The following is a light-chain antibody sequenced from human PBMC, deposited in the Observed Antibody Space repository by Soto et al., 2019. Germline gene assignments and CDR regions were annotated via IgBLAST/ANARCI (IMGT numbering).Light chain of an antibody. J-gene: IGKJ2*01. Sequence: DIVMTQSPDSLAVSLGERATINCKSSQNVLYKSNNENYLAWYQQKPGQPPKLLIYWASTRKPGVPDRFSGSGSGSYFTLTISSLQAEDVSFYYCQQYYNTPPYTFGQGTKLEI. V-gene: IGKV4-1*01. CDR1: QNVLYKSNNENY. CDR2: WAS. CDR3: QQYYNTPPYT.